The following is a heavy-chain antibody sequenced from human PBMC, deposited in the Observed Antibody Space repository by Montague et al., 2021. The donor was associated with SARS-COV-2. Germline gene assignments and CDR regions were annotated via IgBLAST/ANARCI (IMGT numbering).Heavy chain of an antibody. J-gene: IGHJ5*02. Sequence: SETLSLTCTVSGGSISSYYWSWIRQPPGKGLEWIGYIYYSGSTNYNPSLKSRVTISVDTSKNQFSLKLSSVTAVDTAVYYCARAHCDNYASSGWRFDPWGQGTLVTVSS. D-gene: IGHD3-22*01. CDR1: GGSISSYY. CDR2: IYYSGST. CDR3: ARAHCDNYASSGWRFDP. V-gene: IGHV4-59*01.